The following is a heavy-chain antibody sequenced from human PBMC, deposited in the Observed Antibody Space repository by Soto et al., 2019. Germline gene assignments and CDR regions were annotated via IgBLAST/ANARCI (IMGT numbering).Heavy chain of an antibody. V-gene: IGHV6-1*01. Sequence: QVQLQQSGPGLVKPSQTLSVTCAISGDSVSSGSAAWHWIRQSPSRGLEWLGRTYYESKWYHDYAVFVKSRMTINPDTSKNQFSLQLSSVTPADTAVYYCARNYYGSGSYYTTFDSWGQGTLVTVSP. CDR3: ARNYYGSGSYYTTFDS. CDR1: GDSVSSGSAA. D-gene: IGHD3-10*01. J-gene: IGHJ4*02. CDR2: TYYESKWYH.